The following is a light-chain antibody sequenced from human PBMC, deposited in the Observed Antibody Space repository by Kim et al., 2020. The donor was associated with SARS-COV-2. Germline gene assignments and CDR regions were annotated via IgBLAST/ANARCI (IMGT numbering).Light chain of an antibody. CDR1: AGEVTGGHF. CDR3: LLYYSGPRV. CDR2: DVS. V-gene: IGLV7-46*01. J-gene: IGLJ3*02. Sequence: PGGTVTLTCASSAGEVTGGHFPYWFQQKPGPAPTTLIYDVSNKHSWTPARFSGSLLGGKAALTLSGAQPEDEAEYYCLLYYSGPRVFGGGTQLTVL.